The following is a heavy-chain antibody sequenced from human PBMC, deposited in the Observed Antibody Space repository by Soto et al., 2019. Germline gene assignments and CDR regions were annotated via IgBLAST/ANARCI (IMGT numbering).Heavy chain of an antibody. V-gene: IGHV3-30*18. CDR2: ISYDGSNK. CDR1: GFTFSSYG. CDR3: AKDYDFWSGYYTTWFDP. Sequence: PGGPLRLSCAASGFTFSSYGMHWVRQAPGKGLEWVAVISYDGSNKYYADSVKGRFTISRDNSKNALYLQMNSLRAEDTAVYYCAKDYDFWSGYYTTWFDPWGQGTLVTVSS. D-gene: IGHD3-3*01. J-gene: IGHJ5*02.